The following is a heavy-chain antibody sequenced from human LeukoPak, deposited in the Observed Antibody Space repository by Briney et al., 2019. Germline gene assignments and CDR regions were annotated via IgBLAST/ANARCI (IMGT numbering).Heavy chain of an antibody. D-gene: IGHD6-19*01. CDR3: ARGGGIAVAGLYY. CDR2: IYYSGST. CDR1: GGSISSYY. J-gene: IGHJ4*02. Sequence: SETLSLTCTVSGGSISSYYWSWIRQPPGKGLEWVGYIYYSGSTNHNPSLKSRVTISVDTSKNQFSLKLSSVTAADTAVYYCARGGGIAVAGLYYWGQGTLVTVSS. V-gene: IGHV4-59*01.